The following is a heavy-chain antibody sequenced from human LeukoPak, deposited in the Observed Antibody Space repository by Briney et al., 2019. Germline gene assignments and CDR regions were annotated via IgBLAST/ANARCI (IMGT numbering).Heavy chain of an antibody. CDR3: ARVGVGSWFTPNWFDP. CDR1: GGSISSDY. Sequence: SETLSLTCSVSGGSISSDYWSWIRQPPGKGLEWIGYIYYSGSTDYNPSLKSRVTISVDTSKNQFSLKLSSVTAADTAVYYCARVGVGSWFTPNWFDPWGQGTLVTVSS. J-gene: IGHJ5*02. V-gene: IGHV4-59*01. CDR2: IYYSGST. D-gene: IGHD6-13*01.